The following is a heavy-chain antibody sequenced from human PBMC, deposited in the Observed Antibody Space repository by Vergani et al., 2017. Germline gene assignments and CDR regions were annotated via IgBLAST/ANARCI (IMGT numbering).Heavy chain of an antibody. Sequence: QEQLLQSGGGVVQPGGSLRLSCIGSGYTFGHFDMHWVRPAPGKGLEWVATISKDGTHDYYEPSVRGRFAASRDNFKNTMYLQMDRLTTDDTAVYFCARDGTDIFVSSSDYSHLLDYWVQGSLVTVSS. D-gene: IGHD3-22*01. CDR3: ARDGTDIFVSSSDYSHLLDY. J-gene: IGHJ4*02. CDR2: ISKDGTHD. V-gene: IGHV3-30*03. CDR1: GYTFGHFD.